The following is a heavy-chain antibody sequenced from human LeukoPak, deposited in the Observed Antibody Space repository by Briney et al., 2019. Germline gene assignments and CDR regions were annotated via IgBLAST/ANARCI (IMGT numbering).Heavy chain of an antibody. Sequence: ASVKVSCKASGYTFTGYYMHWVRQAPGQGLEWMGWINPNSGGTNYAQKFQGRVTMTRDTSISTAYMELSRLRSDDTAVYYCARPPGGSSGWFPWGQGTLVTVSS. D-gene: IGHD6-19*01. CDR3: ARPPGGSSGWFP. J-gene: IGHJ5*02. CDR1: GYTFTGYY. CDR2: INPNSGGT. V-gene: IGHV1-2*02.